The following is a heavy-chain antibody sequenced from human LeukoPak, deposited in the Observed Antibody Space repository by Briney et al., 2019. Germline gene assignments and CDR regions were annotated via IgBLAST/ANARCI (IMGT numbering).Heavy chain of an antibody. J-gene: IGHJ4*02. CDR1: GYTFSAYY. CDR2: INPNSGGT. D-gene: IGHD3-9*01. Sequence: ASVKVSCKASGYTFSAYYIHWVRQAPGQGLEWMGWINPNSGGTNYAQKFQGRVTMTRDTSISTAYMELSRLRSDDTAVYYCARGDILTGYSFDYWGQGTLVTVSS. V-gene: IGHV1-2*02. CDR3: ARGDILTGYSFDY.